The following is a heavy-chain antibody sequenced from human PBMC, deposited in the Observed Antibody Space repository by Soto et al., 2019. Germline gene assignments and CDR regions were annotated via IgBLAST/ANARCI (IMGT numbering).Heavy chain of an antibody. J-gene: IGHJ5*02. D-gene: IGHD3-10*01. CDR2: IYYSGST. Sequence: SETLSLTCTVSGGSISSYYWSWIRQPPGKGLEWIGYIYYSGSTNYNPSLKSRVTISVDTSKNQFSLKLSSVTAADTAVYYCARDFSNYYGSGRHFDPWGQGTLVTVSS. CDR1: GGSISSYY. CDR3: ARDFSNYYGSGRHFDP. V-gene: IGHV4-59*01.